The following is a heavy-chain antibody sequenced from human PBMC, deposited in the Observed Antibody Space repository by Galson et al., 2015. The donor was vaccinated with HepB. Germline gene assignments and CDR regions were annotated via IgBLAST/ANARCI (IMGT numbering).Heavy chain of an antibody. CDR1: GFTFSSYG. CDR2: TWYDGSNK. J-gene: IGHJ4*02. D-gene: IGHD2-15*01. Sequence: SLRLSCAASGFTFSSYGMHWVRQAPGKGLEWVAVTWYDGSNKYYADSVRGRFTISRDNSENTLYLQMNSLRAEDTAVYYCARDRAGGPYCSGGSCYLFDYWGQGTLVTVSS. V-gene: IGHV3-33*01. CDR3: ARDRAGGPYCSGGSCYLFDY.